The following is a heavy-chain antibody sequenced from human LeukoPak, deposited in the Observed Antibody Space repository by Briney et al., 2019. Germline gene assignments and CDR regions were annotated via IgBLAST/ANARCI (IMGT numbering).Heavy chain of an antibody. CDR3: ARARYYGGNSALDY. CDR1: GFTFSSYD. V-gene: IGHV3-13*01. CDR2: IGTAGDT. Sequence: GGSLRLSCAASGFTFSSYDMHWVRQATGKGLEWVSAIGTAGDTYYPGSVKGRFTISRENAKNSLYLQMNSLRAGDTAVYYCARARYYGGNSALDYWGQGTLVTVSS. D-gene: IGHD4-23*01. J-gene: IGHJ4*02.